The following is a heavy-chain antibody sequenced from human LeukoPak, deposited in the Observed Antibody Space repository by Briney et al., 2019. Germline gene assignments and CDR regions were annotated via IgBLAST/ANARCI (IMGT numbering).Heavy chain of an antibody. CDR3: AKGQQWPDY. V-gene: IGHV3-23*01. Sequence: GGSLRLSCAASGFTFSSYAMTWVRQAPGKGLEWVSAITGGGTATYYADSVKGRFTISRDNSKNTLYLQMNSLRAEDTAVYYCAKGQQWPDYWGQGTLVTVSS. J-gene: IGHJ4*02. D-gene: IGHD6-19*01. CDR1: GFTFSSYA. CDR2: ITGGGTAT.